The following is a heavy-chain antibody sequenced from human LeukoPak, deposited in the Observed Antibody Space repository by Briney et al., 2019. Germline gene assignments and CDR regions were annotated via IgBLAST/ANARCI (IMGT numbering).Heavy chain of an antibody. CDR3: ARDFGGYCSGGSCYSGWSDY. D-gene: IGHD2-15*01. CDR2: ITSSSSYI. V-gene: IGHV3-21*01. Sequence: PGGSLRLSCAASGFTFSSYSMNWVRQAPGEGLEWVSSITSSSSYIYYADSVKGRFTIFRDNAKNSLYLQMNSLRAEDTAVYYCARDFGGYCSGGSCYSGWSDYWGQGTLVTVSS. J-gene: IGHJ4*02. CDR1: GFTFSSYS.